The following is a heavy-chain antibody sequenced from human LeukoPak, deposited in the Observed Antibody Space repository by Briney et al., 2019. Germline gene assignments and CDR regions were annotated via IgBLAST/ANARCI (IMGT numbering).Heavy chain of an antibody. CDR1: GGSISSSSYY. CDR2: IYYCGST. J-gene: IGHJ5*02. V-gene: IGHV4-39*07. D-gene: IGHD3-3*01. Sequence: SETLSLTCTVSGGSISSSSYYWGWIRQPPGKGLEWIGSIYYCGSTYYNPSLKSRVTISVDTSKNQFSLKLSSVTAADTAVYYCARNDFWSGYWFDPWGQGTLVTVSS. CDR3: ARNDFWSGYWFDP.